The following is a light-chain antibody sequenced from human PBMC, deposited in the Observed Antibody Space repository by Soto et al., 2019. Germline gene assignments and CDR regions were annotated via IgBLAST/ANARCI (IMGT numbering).Light chain of an antibody. CDR2: GNR. J-gene: IGLJ3*02. CDR1: SSNLGAGYD. CDR3: QAYDYSLTASV. V-gene: IGLV1-40*01. Sequence: QSALTQPPSVSGAPGQRVILSCTGNSSNLGAGYDVHWYQQLPGAAPKLVIFGNRNRPSGVPERFSGSKSGTSASLAITGLQAEDEADYYCQAYDYSLTASVFGGGTKVTVL.